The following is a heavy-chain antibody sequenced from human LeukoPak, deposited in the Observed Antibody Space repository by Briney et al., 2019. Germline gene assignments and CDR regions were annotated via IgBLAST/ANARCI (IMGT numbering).Heavy chain of an antibody. CDR3: ARVSDLAAAGTYDY. CDR1: GGSVTSYY. Sequence: PSGTLSLTCTVSGGSVTSYYWSWIRQPPGKGLEWIGNTHYSGSGGSTNYNPSLKSRVTTSVDTSTNQLSLRLSSVTAADTAVYYCARVSDLAAAGTYDYWGQGTLVTVSS. D-gene: IGHD6-13*01. V-gene: IGHV4-59*02. J-gene: IGHJ4*02. CDR2: THYSGSGGST.